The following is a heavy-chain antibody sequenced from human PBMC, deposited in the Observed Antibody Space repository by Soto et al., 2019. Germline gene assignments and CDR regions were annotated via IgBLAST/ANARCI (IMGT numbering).Heavy chain of an antibody. CDR3: ARMASAGTLNWFDP. CDR2: MNPGSGKT. Sequence: QVQLVQSGAEVKEPGASVRVSCKASGYTFINFDISWVRQAAGQGLGWLGWMNPGSGKTGYASKFQRRVAMTRDASTGTSPLELSSLTSDDTAVYYCARMASAGTLNWFDPWGQGTLVTVSS. D-gene: IGHD6-13*01. CDR1: GYTFINFD. V-gene: IGHV1-8*02. J-gene: IGHJ5*02.